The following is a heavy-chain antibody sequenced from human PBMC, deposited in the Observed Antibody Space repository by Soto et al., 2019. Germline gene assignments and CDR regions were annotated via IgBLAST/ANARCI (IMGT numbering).Heavy chain of an antibody. CDR3: ASGPFCYYYGLDV. Sequence: EVQLVETGGGLIQPGGSLRLSCAASGCSISNNYLSWVRQAPGKGLEWVSVIYSGAVTYHADSVRGRFTISRDNYKNKVYLQMNRLRAEETAVYYCASGPFCYYYGLDVWGQGTTVTVSS. D-gene: IGHD3-3*01. V-gene: IGHV3-53*02. CDR1: GCSISNNY. CDR2: IYSGAVT. J-gene: IGHJ6*02.